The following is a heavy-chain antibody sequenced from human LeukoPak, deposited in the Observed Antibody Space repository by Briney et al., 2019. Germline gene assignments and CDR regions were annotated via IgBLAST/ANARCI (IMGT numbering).Heavy chain of an antibody. D-gene: IGHD2-21*02. CDR1: GDSISTSNSY. CDR3: ARGAYCGSDWYSWYFQH. Sequence: SETLSLTCTVSGDSISTSNSYWGWIRQPPGKGLEWIGSIYYSGNTYYNASLKSRVTISVDTSKNQFSLKFTSVTAADTAVYYCARGAYCGSDWYSWYFQHWGQGTLVTVSS. J-gene: IGHJ1*01. CDR2: IYYSGNT. V-gene: IGHV4-39*01.